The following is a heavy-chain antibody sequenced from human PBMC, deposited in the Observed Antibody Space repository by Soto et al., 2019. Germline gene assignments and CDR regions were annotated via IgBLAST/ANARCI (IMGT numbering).Heavy chain of an antibody. V-gene: IGHV3-23*01. CDR2: IKSGGST. J-gene: IGHJ4*02. Sequence: EVQLLESGGGLVQPGGSLRLSCAASTNTFNIYAMSWVRQAPGMGLEWVSAIKSGGSTYYADSVKGRFTISRDDAKNTLHLQMNSLIAEDTAVYYCAKSPTMVRGLIFDSWGQGTLVTVSS. CDR1: TNTFNIYA. D-gene: IGHD3-10*01. CDR3: AKSPTMVRGLIFDS.